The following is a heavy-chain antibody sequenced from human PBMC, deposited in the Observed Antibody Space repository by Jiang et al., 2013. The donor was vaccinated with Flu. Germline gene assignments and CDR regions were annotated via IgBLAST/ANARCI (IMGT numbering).Heavy chain of an antibody. V-gene: IGHV3-7*04. D-gene: IGHD6-19*01. CDR1: GFTFSSYW. CDR3: ARGYSSGWFFEAQYYFDY. CDR2: IKQDGSEK. J-gene: IGHJ4*02. Sequence: RLSCAASGFTFSSYWMSWVRQAPGKGLEWVANIKQDGSEKYYVDSVKGRFTISRDNAKNSLYLQMNSLRAEDTAVYYCARGYSSGWFFEAQYYFDYWGQGTLVTVSS.